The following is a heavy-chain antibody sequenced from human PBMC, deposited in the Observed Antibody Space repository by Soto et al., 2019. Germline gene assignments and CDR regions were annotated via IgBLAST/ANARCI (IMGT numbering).Heavy chain of an antibody. CDR2: INPNGGVT. CDR3: ARESGGATATLDYYYFYMDV. J-gene: IGHJ6*03. CDR1: GDSFNDYY. D-gene: IGHD5-12*01. V-gene: IGHV1-2*02. Sequence: ASVKVSCKTSGDSFNDYYIHWVRQAPGQGLEWMGWINPNGGVTKYAQKFQGRVTVTRDTSIRTVYMELSSLRSDDTAVYYCARESGGATATLDYYYFYMDVWAKGPRSPSP.